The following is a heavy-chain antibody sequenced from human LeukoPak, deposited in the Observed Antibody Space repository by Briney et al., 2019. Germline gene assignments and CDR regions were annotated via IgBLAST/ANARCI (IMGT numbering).Heavy chain of an antibody. CDR2: IRSKAYGGTT. CDR1: GFTFGDYA. Sequence: GGSLRLSCTASGFTFGDYAISWVRQAPGKGLEWVGFIRSKAYGGTTEYAASVKGRFTISRDDSKSIAYLQMNSLKTEDTAVYYCTRGSAVYEYGSGSLPGYYYMDVWGKGTTVTVSS. V-gene: IGHV3-49*04. J-gene: IGHJ6*03. CDR3: TRGSAVYEYGSGSLPGYYYMDV. D-gene: IGHD3-10*01.